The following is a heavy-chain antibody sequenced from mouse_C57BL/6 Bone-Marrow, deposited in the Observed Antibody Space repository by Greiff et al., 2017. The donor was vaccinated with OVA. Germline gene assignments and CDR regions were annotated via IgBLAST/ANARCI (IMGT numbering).Heavy chain of an antibody. J-gene: IGHJ3*01. CDR2: IYPRDGST. CDR3: ASCAWFAY. CDR1: GYTFTDHP. Sequence: QVQLQQSDAELVKPGASVKISCKVSGYTFTDHPIHWMKQRPEQGLDWIGYIYPRDGSTKYTAKFKGKATLTADKASSTAYMQLNSLTSEASAVYCCASCAWFAYWGQGTLVTVSA. V-gene: IGHV1-78*01.